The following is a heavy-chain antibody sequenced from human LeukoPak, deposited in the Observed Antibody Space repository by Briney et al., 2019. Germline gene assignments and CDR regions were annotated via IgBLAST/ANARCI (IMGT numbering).Heavy chain of an antibody. CDR2: IYSGGTT. V-gene: IGHV3-53*01. Sequence: GGSLRLSCAASGFTVSNNYMSWVRQAPGKGLEWVSLIYSGGTTYYTDSVKGRFTISRDNSRNTLSLQMNSLRAEDTAVYYCAKTRGNSWSGFDYWGQGTLVTVSS. J-gene: IGHJ4*02. CDR1: GFTVSNNY. CDR3: AKTRGNSWSGFDY. D-gene: IGHD6-13*01.